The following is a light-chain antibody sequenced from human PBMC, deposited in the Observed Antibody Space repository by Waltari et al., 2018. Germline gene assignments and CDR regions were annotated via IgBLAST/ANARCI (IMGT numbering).Light chain of an antibody. Sequence: QSVLTQPPSVSGAPGQTVTISCTGSSSNTGADYEVHWYQQLPGTAPKLLIYATNNRPSGVPARFSGSKSGTSASLAITGLQPEDEATYFCQSYDSSLRIFGGGTKLTVL. CDR3: QSYDSSLRI. CDR1: SSNTGADYE. CDR2: ATN. J-gene: IGLJ2*01. V-gene: IGLV1-40*01.